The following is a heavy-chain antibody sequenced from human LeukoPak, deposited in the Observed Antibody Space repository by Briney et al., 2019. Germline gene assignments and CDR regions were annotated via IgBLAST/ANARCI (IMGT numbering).Heavy chain of an antibody. V-gene: IGHV1-69*05. J-gene: IGHJ3*02. Sequence: ASVKVSCKASGGTFSSYAISWVRQAPGQGLEWMGGIIPIFGTANYAQKFQGRVTITTDESTSTDYMELSSLRSEDTAVYYCARERAHYYDSSGYRPDAFDIWGQGTMVTVSS. CDR1: GGTFSSYA. D-gene: IGHD3-22*01. CDR3: ARERAHYYDSSGYRPDAFDI. CDR2: IIPIFGTA.